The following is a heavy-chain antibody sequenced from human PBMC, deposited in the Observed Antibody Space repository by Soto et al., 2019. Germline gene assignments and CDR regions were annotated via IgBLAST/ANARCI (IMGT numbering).Heavy chain of an antibody. CDR1: GYTLTELS. CDR2: FDPEDGET. J-gene: IGHJ6*02. V-gene: IGHV1-24*01. Sequence: GASVKVSCKVSGYTLTELSMHWVRQAPGKGLEWMGGFDPEDGETIYAQKFQGRVTMTEDTSTDTAYMELSSLRSEDTAVYYCATDLTPAAPYYYGMDVWRQGTPVTVSS. CDR3: ATDLTPAAPYYYGMDV. D-gene: IGHD6-25*01.